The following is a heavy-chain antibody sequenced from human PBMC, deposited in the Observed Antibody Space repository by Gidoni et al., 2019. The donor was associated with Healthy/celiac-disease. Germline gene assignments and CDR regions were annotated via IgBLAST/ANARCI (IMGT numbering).Heavy chain of an antibody. Sequence: QLQLQASGPGLVKPSETLSLTCTVSGGSIRSSSYSWGWIRPPPGTGLAWIGSIYYSWSTYYNPSLKSRVTISVDTSKNQFSLKLSSVTAADTAVYYCARRGWGWEELEEYYFDYWGQGTLVTVSS. J-gene: IGHJ4*02. D-gene: IGHD3-10*01. CDR2: IYYSWST. CDR1: GGSIRSSSYS. V-gene: IGHV4-39*01. CDR3: ARRGWGWEELEEYYFDY.